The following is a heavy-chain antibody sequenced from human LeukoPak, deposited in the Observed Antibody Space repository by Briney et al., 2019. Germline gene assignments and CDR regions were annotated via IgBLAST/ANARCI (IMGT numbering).Heavy chain of an antibody. CDR1: GGSLSTHH. CDR3: ARGYDSSAYYPFNY. CDR2: ISDSGST. V-gene: IGHV4-59*11. D-gene: IGHD3-22*01. J-gene: IGHJ4*02. Sequence: SETLSLTCVVSGGSLSTHHWSWVRQSPGRGLEWIGYISDSGSTNYNPSLKSRVTISVDTSKNQFSLMLSSVAAADTAVYYCARGYDSSAYYPFNYWGQGTLVTVSS.